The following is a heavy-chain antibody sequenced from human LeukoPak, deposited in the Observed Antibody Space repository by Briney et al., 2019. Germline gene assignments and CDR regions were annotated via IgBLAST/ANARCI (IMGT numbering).Heavy chain of an antibody. Sequence: SETLSLTRTVSGDSIRGYYWSWIRQPPGKGLEWIGHIYYTGATNYNPSLKSRVTISLDTPKNQFSLRLNSVTAADTAVYYCARDRGDGPWGQGTLVTVSS. V-gene: IGHV4-59*01. CDR2: IYYTGAT. D-gene: IGHD3-10*01. J-gene: IGHJ4*02. CDR3: ARDRGDGP. CDR1: GDSIRGYY.